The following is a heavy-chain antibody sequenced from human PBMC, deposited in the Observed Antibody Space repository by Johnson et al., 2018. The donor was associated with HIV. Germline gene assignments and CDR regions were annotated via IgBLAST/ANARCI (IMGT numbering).Heavy chain of an antibody. D-gene: IGHD3-9*01. J-gene: IGHJ3*02. V-gene: IGHV3-20*04. CDR3: VREEGNDILTRGDAFVI. Sequence: VQLVESGGGVVQPGGSLRLSCAASGFTFSSYAMSWVRQAPGKGLEWVSGIHWNGGSTGYAESVKGRFTISRDNAKNSLYLQMNSLRAEDTAVYYCVREEGNDILTRGDAFVIWGQGTLVTVSS. CDR2: IHWNGGST. CDR1: GFTFSSYA.